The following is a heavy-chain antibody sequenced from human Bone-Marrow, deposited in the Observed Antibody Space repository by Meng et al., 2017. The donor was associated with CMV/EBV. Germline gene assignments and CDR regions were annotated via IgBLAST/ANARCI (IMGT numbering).Heavy chain of an antibody. V-gene: IGHV3-49*04. J-gene: IGHJ4*02. CDR1: GFTFGDYA. D-gene: IGHD1-14*01. CDR2: IRSKAYGGTT. Sequence: GESLKISCTASGFTFGDYAMSWVRQAPGKGLEWVGFIRSKAYGGTTEYAASVKGRFTISRDDSKSIAYLQMNSLKPEDTAVYYCTREAGRMGYWGQGNLVTVSS. CDR3: TREAGRMGY.